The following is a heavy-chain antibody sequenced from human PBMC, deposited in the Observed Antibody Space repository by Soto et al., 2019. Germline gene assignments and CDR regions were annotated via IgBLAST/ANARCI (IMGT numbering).Heavy chain of an antibody. CDR2: VSASGSIT. CDR3: AKGDCSGGRCYRGFDY. J-gene: IGHJ4*02. D-gene: IGHD2-15*01. CDR1: GFTFSSYD. Sequence: LRLSCAASGFTFSSYDMSWVRQAPGKGLEWVSGVSASGSITSYADSARGRFTISRDNAKNTMFLQMNSLRAEDTAVYFCAKGDCSGGRCYRGFDYWGQGTLVTVSS. V-gene: IGHV3-23*01.